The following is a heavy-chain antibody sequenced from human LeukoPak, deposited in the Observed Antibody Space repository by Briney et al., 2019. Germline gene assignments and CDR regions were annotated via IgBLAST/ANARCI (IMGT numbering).Heavy chain of an antibody. J-gene: IGHJ6*03. Sequence: SETLSLTCTVSGGSISSSSYYWGWIRQPPGKGLEWIGSIYYSGSTYYNPSLKSRVTISVDTSKNQFSLKLSSVTAADTAVYYSARAVYDFWSGYYTEYYYYYYMDVWGKGTTVTVSS. CDR3: ARAVYDFWSGYYTEYYYYYYMDV. D-gene: IGHD3-3*01. CDR2: IYYSGST. CDR1: GGSISSSSYY. V-gene: IGHV4-39*07.